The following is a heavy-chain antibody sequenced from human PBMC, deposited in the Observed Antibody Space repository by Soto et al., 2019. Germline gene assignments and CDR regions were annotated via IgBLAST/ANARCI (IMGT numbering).Heavy chain of an antibody. Sequence: ASVKVSCKASGYNFIDYYMHWVRQAPGQGFEWMGRISPNSGGTNDAQKFEGRVTMTWDTSLNTAYMELTSLISEDTAVYYCARPPGYISDWYYFDLWGQGTRVTVSS. CDR2: ISPNSGGT. J-gene: IGHJ4*02. CDR3: ARPPGYISDWYYFDL. D-gene: IGHD3-9*01. V-gene: IGHV1-2*02. CDR1: GYNFIDYY.